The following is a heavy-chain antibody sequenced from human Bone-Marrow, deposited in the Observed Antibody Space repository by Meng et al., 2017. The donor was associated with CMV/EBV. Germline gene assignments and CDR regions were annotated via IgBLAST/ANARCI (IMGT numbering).Heavy chain of an antibody. CDR2: IKSKTDGGTT. V-gene: IGHV3-15*01. CDR3: TTDRGGLFDY. CDR1: GFTFSNAW. Sequence: GESLKISCAASGFTFSNAWMSWVRQAPGKGLEWVGRIKSKTDGGTTDYAAPVKGRFTISRDDSKNTLYLQMNSLKTEDTAVYYCTTDRGGLFDYWGPGTLVTVSS. D-gene: IGHD3-10*01. J-gene: IGHJ4*02.